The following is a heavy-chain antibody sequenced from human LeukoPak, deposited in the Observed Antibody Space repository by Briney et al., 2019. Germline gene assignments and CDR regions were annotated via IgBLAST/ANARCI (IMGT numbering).Heavy chain of an antibody. D-gene: IGHD4-17*01. V-gene: IGHV3-9*01. CDR3: AKAPGVTTGWFDP. Sequence: GGSLRLSCAASGFRFADYAMHWVRQAPGKGLEWVSGISWNTGNVGYADSVKGRFTISRDNAKNSLYLQMNSLRVEDTALYYCAKAPGVTTGWFDPWGQGTLVTVSS. CDR1: GFRFADYA. CDR2: ISWNTGNV. J-gene: IGHJ5*02.